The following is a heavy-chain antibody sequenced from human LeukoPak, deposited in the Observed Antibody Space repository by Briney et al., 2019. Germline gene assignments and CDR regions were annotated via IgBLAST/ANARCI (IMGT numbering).Heavy chain of an antibody. CDR2: IYYSGST. D-gene: IGHD3-22*01. CDR1: GGSISSHY. Sequence: SETLSLTCTASGGSISSHYWSWIRQPPGKGLEWIGYIYYSGSTKYNPSLKSRVTISVDTSKNQFSLKVSSVTAADTAVYYCARLYDSSGYTNWLDPWGQGTLVTVSS. CDR3: ARLYDSSGYTNWLDP. V-gene: IGHV4-59*11. J-gene: IGHJ5*02.